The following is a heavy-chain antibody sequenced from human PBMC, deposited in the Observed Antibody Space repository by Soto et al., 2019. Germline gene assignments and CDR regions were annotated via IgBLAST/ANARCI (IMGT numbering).Heavy chain of an antibody. CDR1: GGTFSGYA. J-gene: IGHJ5*02. Sequence: SVKVSCKASGGTFSGYAISWVRQAPGQGLEWMGGIIPIFGTANYAQKFQGRVTITADKSTSTAYMELSSLRSEDTAVYYCARSLAARRPLGFNPWGQGTLVTVSS. CDR2: IIPIFGTA. CDR3: ARSLAARRPLGFNP. D-gene: IGHD6-6*01. V-gene: IGHV1-69*06.